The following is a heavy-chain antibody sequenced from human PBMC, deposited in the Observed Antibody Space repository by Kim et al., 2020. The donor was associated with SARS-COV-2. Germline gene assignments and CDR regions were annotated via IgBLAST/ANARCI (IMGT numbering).Heavy chain of an antibody. CDR2: ISYDGSNK. Sequence: GGSLRLSCAASGFTFSSYAMHWVRQAPGKGLEWVAVISYDGSNKYYADSVKGRFTISRDNSKNTLYLQMNSLRAEDTAVYYCARDPSSSWFNWFDPWGQGTLVTVSA. V-gene: IGHV3-30*04. CDR1: GFTFSSYA. CDR3: ARDPSSSWFNWFDP. J-gene: IGHJ5*02. D-gene: IGHD6-13*01.